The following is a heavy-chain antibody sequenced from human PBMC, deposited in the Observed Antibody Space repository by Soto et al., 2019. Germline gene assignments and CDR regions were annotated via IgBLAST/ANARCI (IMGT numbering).Heavy chain of an antibody. CDR3: ARSVVPAATPYYYYYMDV. CDR1: GGSISSYY. J-gene: IGHJ6*03. Sequence: SETLSLTCTVSGGSISSYYWSWIRQPPGKGLEWIGYIYYSGSTNYNPSLKSRVTISVDTSKNQFSLKLSSVTAADTAVYYCARSVVPAATPYYYYYMDVWGKGTTVTVSS. CDR2: IYYSGST. D-gene: IGHD2-2*01. V-gene: IGHV4-59*01.